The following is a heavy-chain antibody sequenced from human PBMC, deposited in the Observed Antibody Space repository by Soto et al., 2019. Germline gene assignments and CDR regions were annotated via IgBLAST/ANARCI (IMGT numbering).Heavy chain of an antibody. CDR3: ARGYDFVWGSYRSDAFDI. J-gene: IGHJ3*02. Sequence: VQLVQSWAEVKKPGASVKVSCKASGYTFTNNAIHWVRQAPGQRLEWLGWLNAGNSNREYSQKFQGRIIMTKDTSASTAYMELSSLISEDTAVYYCARGYDFVWGSYRSDAFDIWGQGTMVTVSS. CDR1: GYTFTNNA. V-gene: IGHV1-3*01. D-gene: IGHD3-16*02. CDR2: LNAGNSNR.